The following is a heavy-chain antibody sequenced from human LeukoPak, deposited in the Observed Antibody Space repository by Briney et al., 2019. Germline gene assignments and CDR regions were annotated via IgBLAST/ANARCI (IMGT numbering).Heavy chain of an antibody. Sequence: GGSLRLSCAASGFTFSSYGMTWVRQAPGKGLEWVSGISGSGSTIYYADSVKGRFTISRDNAKNSLYLQMNSLRAEDTAVYYCARDRCSGGSCYYYYMDVWSKGTTVTVSS. CDR2: ISGSGSTI. CDR3: ARDRCSGGSCYYYYMDV. J-gene: IGHJ6*03. V-gene: IGHV3-48*04. D-gene: IGHD2-15*01. CDR1: GFTFSSYG.